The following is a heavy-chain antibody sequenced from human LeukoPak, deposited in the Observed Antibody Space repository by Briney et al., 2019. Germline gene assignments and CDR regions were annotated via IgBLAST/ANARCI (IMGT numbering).Heavy chain of an antibody. Sequence: SETLSLTCAVSGGSISSSNWWSWVRQPPGKGLEWIGEIYHSGSTNYNPSLKSRVTISVDKSKNQFSLKLSSVTAADTAVYYCAREIGQWLADYFDYWGQGTLVTVSP. CDR2: IYHSGST. CDR3: AREIGQWLADYFDY. D-gene: IGHD6-19*01. V-gene: IGHV4-4*02. CDR1: GGSISSSNW. J-gene: IGHJ4*02.